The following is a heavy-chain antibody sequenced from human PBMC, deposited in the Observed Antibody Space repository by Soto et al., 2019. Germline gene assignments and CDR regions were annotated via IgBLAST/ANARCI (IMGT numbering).Heavy chain of an antibody. Sequence: EVQLLESGGGVVQPGESLRLSCAASGFTFSLSAMSWVRQAPGRGLDWVSSLSGGGSTTDYADSVKGRFTISRDNSKNTVHLKMNSLRAEDTDVYYCEKGAEYDIWTGCDYWGQGALVTVSS. CDR1: GFTFSLSA. CDR2: LSGGGSTT. D-gene: IGHD3-9*01. J-gene: IGHJ4*02. CDR3: EKGAEYDIWTGCDY. V-gene: IGHV3-23*01.